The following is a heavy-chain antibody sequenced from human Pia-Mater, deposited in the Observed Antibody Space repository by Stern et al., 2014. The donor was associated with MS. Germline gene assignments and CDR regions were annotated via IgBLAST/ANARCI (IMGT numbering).Heavy chain of an antibody. CDR3: ARDGRHTDNYGLDV. Sequence: QVQLGQSGAEVKKPGSSVKVSCKASGGTFNVYAINWLRQAPGQGLEWMGGISPICGTANYAQKFQGRVTITADESTRTSSMQLSSLRYDDTAVYYCARDGRHTDNYGLDVWGQGTTVTVSS. CDR1: GGTFNVYA. CDR2: ISPICGTA. D-gene: IGHD3-9*01. J-gene: IGHJ6*02. V-gene: IGHV1-69*01.